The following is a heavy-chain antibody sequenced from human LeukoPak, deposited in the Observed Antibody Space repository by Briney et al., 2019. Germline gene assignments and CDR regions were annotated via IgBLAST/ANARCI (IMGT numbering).Heavy chain of an antibody. CDR1: GFTFSSYA. V-gene: IGHV3-30-3*01. J-gene: IGHJ4*02. CDR2: ISYDGSNK. CDR3: AREPGRDSNRL. D-gene: IGHD4-11*01. Sequence: GGSLRLSCEASGFTFSSYAMHWVRQAPGKGLEWVAVISYDGSNKYYADSVKGRFTISRDNSKNTLYLQMNSLRAEDTAVYYCAREPGRDSNRLWGQGTLVTVSS.